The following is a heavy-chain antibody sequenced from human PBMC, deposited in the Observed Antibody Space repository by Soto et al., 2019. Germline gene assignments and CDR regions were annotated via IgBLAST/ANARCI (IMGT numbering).Heavy chain of an antibody. CDR2: ISAYNGNT. V-gene: IGHV1-18*04. CDR1: GYTFTSYG. CDR3: ARSAMVTGYYYYGMDV. Sequence: ASVKVSCKASGYTFTSYGISWVRQAPGQGLEWMGWISAYNGNTNYAQKLQGRVTMTTDTSTRTAYMELRSLRSDDTAVYYCARSAMVTGYYYYGMDVWGEVTTFTVSS. J-gene: IGHJ6*04. D-gene: IGHD5-18*01.